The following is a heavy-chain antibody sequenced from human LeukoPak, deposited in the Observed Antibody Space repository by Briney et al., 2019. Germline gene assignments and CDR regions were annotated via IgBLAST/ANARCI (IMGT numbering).Heavy chain of an antibody. CDR2: IYGGGNT. V-gene: IGHV3-53*01. CDR3: ARVESSALDY. J-gene: IGHJ4*02. D-gene: IGHD6-19*01. CDR1: GFPVSSNY. Sequence: GGSLRLSCAAYGFPVSSNYMTWVRQAPGKGLEWVSVIYGGGNTYYPDSVKGRFTISRDTSKNTLYLQMNSLRAEDTAVYYCARVESSALDYWGQGTLVTVSS.